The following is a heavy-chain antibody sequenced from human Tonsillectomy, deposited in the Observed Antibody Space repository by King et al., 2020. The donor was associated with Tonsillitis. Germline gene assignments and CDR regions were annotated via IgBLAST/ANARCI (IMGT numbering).Heavy chain of an antibody. CDR3: ARGASSKYYYDSSGYYPFDY. CDR1: GYTFTNYY. Sequence: QLVQSGAEVKKPGASVKVSCKASGYTFTNYYMHWVRQAPGQGLEWMGIINPGGGSTTYAQKFQGRVTMTRDTSTSTVYMELSSLRSEDTAVYYCARGASSKYYYDSSGYYPFDYWGQGTLVTVSS. J-gene: IGHJ4*02. D-gene: IGHD3-22*01. CDR2: INPGGGST. V-gene: IGHV1-46*01.